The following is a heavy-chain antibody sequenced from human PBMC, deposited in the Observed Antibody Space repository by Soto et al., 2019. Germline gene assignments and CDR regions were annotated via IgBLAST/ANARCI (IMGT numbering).Heavy chain of an antibody. CDR3: ARDYYDSSGYFPGP. D-gene: IGHD3-22*01. V-gene: IGHV1-18*01. Sequence: GASVKVSCKASGYTFTSYGISWVRQAPGQGLEWMGWISAYNGNTNYAQKLQGRVTMTADTSTSTAYMELRSLRSDDTAVYYCARDYYDSSGYFPGPWGQGTLVTVSS. CDR2: ISAYNGNT. CDR1: GYTFTSYG. J-gene: IGHJ5*02.